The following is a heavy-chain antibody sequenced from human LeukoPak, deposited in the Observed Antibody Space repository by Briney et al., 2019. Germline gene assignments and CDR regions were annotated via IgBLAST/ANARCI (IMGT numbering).Heavy chain of an antibody. CDR3: AKDKGSYYRGYFDY. V-gene: IGHV3-23*01. Sequence: GGSLRLSCAASGFTFSSYAMSWVRQPPGKGLEWVSAISGSGGSTYYADSVKGRFTISRDNSKNTLYLQMNSLRAEDTAVYYCAKDKGSYYRGYFDYWGQGTLVTVSS. D-gene: IGHD1-26*01. CDR1: GFTFSSYA. CDR2: ISGSGGST. J-gene: IGHJ4*02.